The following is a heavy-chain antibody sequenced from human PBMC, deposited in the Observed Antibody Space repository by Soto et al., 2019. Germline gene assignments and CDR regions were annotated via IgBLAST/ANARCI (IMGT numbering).Heavy chain of an antibody. CDR3: ARDRWGGSYGAPFDY. CDR2: ISSTSNAI. D-gene: IGHD3-16*01. J-gene: IGHJ4*02. Sequence: PGGSLRLSCAASGFTFSDYSMNWVRQAPGKGPEWVSYISSTSNAIYYADSVKGRFTISRDNAKNSLYLQMNSLRDEDTAVFYCARDRWGGSYGAPFDYWGQGTQVTVSS. V-gene: IGHV3-48*02. CDR1: GFTFSDYS.